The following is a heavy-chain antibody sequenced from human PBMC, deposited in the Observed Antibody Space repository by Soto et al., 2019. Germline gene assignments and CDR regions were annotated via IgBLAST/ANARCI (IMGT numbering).Heavy chain of an antibody. Sequence: PSETLSLTCTVSGGTISSGDYYWSWIRQPPGKGLEWIGYIYYSGSTYYNPSLKSRVTISVDTSKNQFSLKLSSVTAADTAVYYCARAGHYSNYVYFDYWGQGTLVTVSS. CDR3: ARAGHYSNYVYFDY. D-gene: IGHD4-4*01. V-gene: IGHV4-30-4*01. J-gene: IGHJ4*02. CDR2: IYYSGST. CDR1: GGTISSGDYY.